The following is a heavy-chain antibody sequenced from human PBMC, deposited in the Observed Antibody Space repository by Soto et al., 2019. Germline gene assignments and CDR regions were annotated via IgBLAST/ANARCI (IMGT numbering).Heavy chain of an antibody. V-gene: IGHV4-31*11. Sequence: LSLPGVVFGASIDNNGYSWTWIRQHPGKGLEWIGTNNNRADTYYHPSLKSRLTISLDTSQNHFSLRLNAVTAADTAIYYCARGGSGWKALNWFDPWGQGIMVTVS. CDR3: ARGGSGWKALNWFDP. D-gene: IGHD6-19*01. CDR1: GASIDNNGYS. J-gene: IGHJ5*02. CDR2: NNNRADT.